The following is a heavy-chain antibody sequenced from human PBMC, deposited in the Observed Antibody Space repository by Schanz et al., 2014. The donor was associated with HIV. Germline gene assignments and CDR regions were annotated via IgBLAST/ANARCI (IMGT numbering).Heavy chain of an antibody. J-gene: IGHJ4*02. CDR1: GFRFSSYG. CDR2: LWFDGSID. Sequence: QVQLVESGGGVVQPGTSLRLSCVTSGFRFSSYGMHWVRQAPGKGLEWVAILWFDGSIDYYVDSVKGRFTISRDNSKNTLYLQMNSLRVEDTAVYYCARDSGPGSYWGQGTLVTVSS. D-gene: IGHD3-10*01. V-gene: IGHV3-33*01. CDR3: ARDSGPGSY.